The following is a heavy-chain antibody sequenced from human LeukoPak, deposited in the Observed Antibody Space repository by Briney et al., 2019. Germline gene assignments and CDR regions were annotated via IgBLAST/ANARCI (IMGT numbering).Heavy chain of an antibody. CDR2: IYYSGST. CDR1: GGSISSYY. J-gene: IGHJ4*02. Sequence: KTSETLSLTCTVSGGSISSYYWSRFRQPPGKGPEWIGYIYYSGSTNYNPSLKSRVTISVDTSKNQLSLKLSSVTAADTAVYYCARTRAYGGRPDYWGQGTLVTVSS. CDR3: ARTRAYGGRPDY. D-gene: IGHD4-23*01. V-gene: IGHV4-59*01.